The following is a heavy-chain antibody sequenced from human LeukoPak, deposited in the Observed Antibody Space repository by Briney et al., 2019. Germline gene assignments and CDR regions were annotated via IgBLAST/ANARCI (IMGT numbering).Heavy chain of an antibody. D-gene: IGHD1-7*01. J-gene: IGHJ4*02. CDR3: AKAGLKTGTSFDY. Sequence: GGSLRLSCAASGFTFSSYWMSWVRQAPGKGLEWVANVKQDGSEKYYVDSVKGRFTISRDNAKNSLYLQMNSLRAEDTAVYYCAKAGLKTGTSFDYWGQGTLVTVSS. V-gene: IGHV3-7*01. CDR1: GFTFSSYW. CDR2: VKQDGSEK.